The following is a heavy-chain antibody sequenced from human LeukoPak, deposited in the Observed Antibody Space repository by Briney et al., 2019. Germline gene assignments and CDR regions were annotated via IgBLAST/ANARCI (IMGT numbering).Heavy chain of an antibody. V-gene: IGHV4-38-2*02. Sequence: SETLSLTCNVSGYSISSGYYWGWIRQPPGKGLEWIGSIYYSGSTYYNPSLKSRVTISVDTSKNQFSLKLSSVTAADTAVYYCASNIAAAADYWGQGTLVTVSS. J-gene: IGHJ4*02. CDR1: GYSISSGYY. CDR2: IYYSGST. D-gene: IGHD6-13*01. CDR3: ASNIAAAADY.